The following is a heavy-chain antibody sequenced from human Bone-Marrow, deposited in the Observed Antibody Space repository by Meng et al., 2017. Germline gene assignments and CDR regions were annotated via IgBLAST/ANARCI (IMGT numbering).Heavy chain of an antibody. CDR2: INPNSGGT. V-gene: IGHV1-2*02. CDR3: ARSFPSYYYDSSGYYYSDY. D-gene: IGHD3-22*01. CDR1: GYTFTSYA. J-gene: IGHJ4*02. Sequence: ASVKVSCKASGYTFTSYAMNWVRQAPGQGLEWMGWINPNSGGTNYAQKFQGRVTMTRDTSISTAYMELSRLRSDDTAVYYCARSFPSYYYDSSGYYYSDYWGQGTLVTVSS.